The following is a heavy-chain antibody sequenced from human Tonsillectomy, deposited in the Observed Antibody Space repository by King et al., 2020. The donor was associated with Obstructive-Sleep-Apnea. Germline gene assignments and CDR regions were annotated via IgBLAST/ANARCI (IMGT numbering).Heavy chain of an antibody. J-gene: IGHJ5*02. Sequence: QLVQSGAEVKKPGESLKISCKASGYIFTNFWIGWVRQMPGKGLEWMGIIYPGDSDTRYSPSFQGQVTISADKSISTAYLQWSSLKASDTAMYYCASGDILTGYPFDPWGKGTLVTVSS. CDR1: GYIFTNFW. CDR2: IYPGDSDT. V-gene: IGHV5-51*01. D-gene: IGHD3-9*01. CDR3: ASGDILTGYPFDP.